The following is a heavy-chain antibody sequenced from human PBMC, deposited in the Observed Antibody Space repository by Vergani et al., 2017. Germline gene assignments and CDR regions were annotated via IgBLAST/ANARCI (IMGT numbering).Heavy chain of an antibody. CDR3: AKVGRSEVAGTFGAFDI. CDR2: IRQDGGEK. Sequence: EVQLVESGGGLVQPGGSLRLSCAASGFTFSGFWMSWVRQAPGKGLEWVANIRQDGGEKNYVDSVKGRFTISRDNAKNSLFLHMNSLRPEDTAVYYCAKVGRSEVAGTFGAFDIWGQGTMVTVSS. D-gene: IGHD6-19*01. CDR1: GFTFSGFW. V-gene: IGHV3-7*03. J-gene: IGHJ3*02.